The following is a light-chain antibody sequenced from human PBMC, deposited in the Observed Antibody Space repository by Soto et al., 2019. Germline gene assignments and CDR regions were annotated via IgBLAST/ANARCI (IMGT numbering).Light chain of an antibody. CDR1: QSFRGL. CDR2: DAY. J-gene: IGKJ3*01. CDR3: QQRSNWPPKT. V-gene: IGKV3-11*01. Sequence: EVVLTQSPVTLSLSPGERATLSCRASQSFRGLLAWYQQKPGQAPRLLIYDAYNRATGIPARFSGSGSGTDFTLTISSLEPEDFAVYYCQQRSNWPPKTFGPGTKVDIK.